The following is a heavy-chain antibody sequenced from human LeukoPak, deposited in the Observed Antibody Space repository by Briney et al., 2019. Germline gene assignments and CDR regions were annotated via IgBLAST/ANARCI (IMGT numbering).Heavy chain of an antibody. CDR2: INPNSGAT. J-gene: IGHJ4*02. Sequence: ASVKVSCKASGYTFTDYYMHWVRQAPGQGLEWMGWINPNSGATNSAQKFQGRVTMTRDTSISTAYMELSRLRSDDTAVYYCATSRGYCSSTSCRDDYYFDYWGQGTLVTVSS. V-gene: IGHV1-2*02. CDR3: ATSRGYCSSTSCRDDYYFDY. D-gene: IGHD2-2*01. CDR1: GYTFTDYY.